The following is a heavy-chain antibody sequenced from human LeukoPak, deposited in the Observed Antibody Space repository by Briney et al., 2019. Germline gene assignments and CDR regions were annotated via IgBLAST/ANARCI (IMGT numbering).Heavy chain of an antibody. J-gene: IGHJ5*02. V-gene: IGHV1-18*01. Sequence: ASVKVSCKASGYTFTSYGISGVRQAPGQGLEWMGWISAYNGNTNYAQKLQGRVTMTTDTSTSTAYMELRSLRSDDTAVYYCARARRRYYDSSGPAGSFDPWGQGTLVTVSS. CDR3: ARARRRYYDSSGPAGSFDP. CDR2: ISAYNGNT. CDR1: GYTFTSYG. D-gene: IGHD3-22*01.